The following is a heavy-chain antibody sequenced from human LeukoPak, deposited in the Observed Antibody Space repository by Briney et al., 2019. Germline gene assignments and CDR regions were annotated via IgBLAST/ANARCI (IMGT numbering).Heavy chain of an antibody. J-gene: IGHJ6*03. Sequence: SETLSLTCAVYGGSFSGYYWSWIRQPPGKGLEWIGEINHSGSTNYNPSLKSRVTMSVDTSKNQFSLKLSSVTAADTAVYYCARDIAAAGTYYYYMDVWGKGTTVTVSS. CDR3: ARDIAAAGTYYYYMDV. CDR2: INHSGST. D-gene: IGHD6-13*01. CDR1: GGSFSGYY. V-gene: IGHV4-34*01.